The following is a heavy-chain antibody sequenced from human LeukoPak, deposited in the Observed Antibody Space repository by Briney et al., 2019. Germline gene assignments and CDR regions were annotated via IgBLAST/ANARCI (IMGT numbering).Heavy chain of an antibody. CDR1: GFTFSIYG. D-gene: IGHD2-21*02. Sequence: PGGSLRLSCAASGFTFSIYGMNWVRQAPGKGLEWVSAIIGSGRTTYYADSVKGRFTISRDNSKNTLYLQMNSLRAEDTAVYYCAKEMTAPYCWGQGTLVTVSS. CDR2: IIGSGRTT. V-gene: IGHV3-23*01. CDR3: AKEMTAPYC. J-gene: IGHJ4*02.